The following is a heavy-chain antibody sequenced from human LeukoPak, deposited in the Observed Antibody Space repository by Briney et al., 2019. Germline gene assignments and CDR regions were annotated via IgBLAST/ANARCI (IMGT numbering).Heavy chain of an antibody. CDR3: ARPQIVVGYFDY. V-gene: IGHV3-48*03. D-gene: IGHD3-22*01. Sequence: GGSLRLSCAASGFTFSSYEMNWVRQATGKGLEWVSYISSSGSTIYYADSVKGRFTISRDNAKNSLYLQMNSLRAEDTAVYYCARPQIVVGYFDYWGQGTLVTVSS. CDR2: ISSSGSTI. CDR1: GFTFSSYE. J-gene: IGHJ4*02.